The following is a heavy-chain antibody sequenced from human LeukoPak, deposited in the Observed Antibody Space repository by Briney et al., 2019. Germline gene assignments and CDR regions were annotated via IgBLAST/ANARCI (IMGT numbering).Heavy chain of an antibody. CDR2: IHNTGGS. Sequence: SETPSLTCTVSGAPINTYYWNWIRQPPGKGLEWIGYIHNTGGSNSNPSLKSRVTMSLDTSRNQFSLRLTSVTAADTAVYYCARGPTNWFGELLGNWFDPWGQGILVTVSS. CDR3: ARGPTNWFGELLGNWFDP. CDR1: GAPINTYY. V-gene: IGHV4-59*01. D-gene: IGHD3-10*01. J-gene: IGHJ5*02.